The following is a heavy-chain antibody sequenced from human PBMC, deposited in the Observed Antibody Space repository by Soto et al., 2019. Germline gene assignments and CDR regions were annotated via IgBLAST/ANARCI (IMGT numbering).Heavy chain of an antibody. D-gene: IGHD2-21*02. J-gene: IGHJ1*01. Sequence: ASVKVSCKASGYTFTSYGISWVRQAPGQGLEWMGWTSAYNGNTNYAQKLQGRVTMTTDTSTSTAYMELRSLRSDDTAVYYCARSVVTAIHQGAEYFQHWGQGTLVTVSS. CDR3: ARSVVTAIHQGAEYFQH. V-gene: IGHV1-18*01. CDR2: TSAYNGNT. CDR1: GYTFTSYG.